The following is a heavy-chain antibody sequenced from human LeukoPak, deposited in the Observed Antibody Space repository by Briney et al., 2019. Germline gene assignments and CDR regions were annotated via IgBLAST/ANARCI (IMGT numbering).Heavy chain of an antibody. CDR1: GGSISSGSYY. D-gene: IGHD2-2*03. Sequence: SETLSLTCTVSGGSISSGSYYWTWIRQPAGKGLEWIGSIYHSGSTYYNPSLKSRVTISVDTSKNQFSLKLSSVTAADTAVYYCARDLGDLDIVVVPAAIVRHWFDPWGQGTLVTVSS. J-gene: IGHJ5*02. CDR2: IYHSGST. V-gene: IGHV4-39*07. CDR3: ARDLGDLDIVVVPAAIVRHWFDP.